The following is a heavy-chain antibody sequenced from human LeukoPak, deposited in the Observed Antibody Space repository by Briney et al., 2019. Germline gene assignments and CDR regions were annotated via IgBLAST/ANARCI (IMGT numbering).Heavy chain of an antibody. Sequence: GGSLRLSCAASGFTFSGYWMAWVRQAPGKGLEWVANLNQDGSEKYYVDSVKGRFTISRDNAENSLYLQMNSLRAEDTAVYYCARLRGSYFDSWGQGTLVTVAS. J-gene: IGHJ4*02. CDR1: GFTFSGYW. V-gene: IGHV3-7*01. D-gene: IGHD1-26*01. CDR2: LNQDGSEK. CDR3: ARLRGSYFDS.